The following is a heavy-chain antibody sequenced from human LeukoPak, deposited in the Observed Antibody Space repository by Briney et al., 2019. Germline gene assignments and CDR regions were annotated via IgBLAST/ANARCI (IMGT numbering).Heavy chain of an antibody. CDR3: ARVFMYSSSWRYYYYYMDV. D-gene: IGHD6-13*01. V-gene: IGHV1-46*01. CDR2: INPSGGST. CDR1: GYTFTSYY. J-gene: IGHJ6*03. Sequence: ASVKVSCKASGYTFTSYYMHWVRQAPGQGLEWMGIINPSGGSTSYAQKFQGRVTMTRDMSTSTVYMELSSLRSEDTAVYYCARVFMYSSSWRYYYYYMDVWGKGTTVTISS.